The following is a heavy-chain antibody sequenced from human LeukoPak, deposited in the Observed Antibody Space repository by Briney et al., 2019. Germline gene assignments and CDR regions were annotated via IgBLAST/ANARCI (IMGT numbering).Heavy chain of an antibody. CDR1: GGSISSGDYY. D-gene: IGHD1-1*01. J-gene: IGHJ3*02. V-gene: IGHV4-30-4*01. CDR2: IYYSGST. Sequence: PSETLSLTCTVSGGSISSGDYYWSWIRQPPGKGLEWIGYIYYSGSTYYNPSLKSRVTISVDTSKNQFSLKLSSVTAADTAVYYCAREQGALNPRGLERRLDAFDIWGQGTMVTVSS. CDR3: AREQGALNPRGLERRLDAFDI.